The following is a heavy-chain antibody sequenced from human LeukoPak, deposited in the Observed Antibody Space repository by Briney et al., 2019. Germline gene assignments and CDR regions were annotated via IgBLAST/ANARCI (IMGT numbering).Heavy chain of an antibody. V-gene: IGHV1-46*01. CDR2: IYPRDGST. J-gene: IGHJ4*02. D-gene: IGHD4-17*01. Sequence: ASVKVSCKASGYTFTSNYIHWVRQAPGQGLEWMGMIYPRDGSTSYAQKFQGRVTMTRDTSTSTVYMELSSLRSEDTAVYYCARSSPPMTTVTTCDYWGQGTLVTVSS. CDR1: GYTFTSNY. CDR3: ARSSPPMTTVTTCDY.